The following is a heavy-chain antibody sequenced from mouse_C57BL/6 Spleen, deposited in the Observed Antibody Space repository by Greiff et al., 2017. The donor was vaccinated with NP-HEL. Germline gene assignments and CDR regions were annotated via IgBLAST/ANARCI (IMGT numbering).Heavy chain of an antibody. CDR2: IDPSDSDT. D-gene: IGHD3-2*02. J-gene: IGHJ2*01. Sequence: QVQLQQPGAELVKPGASVKLSCKASGYTFTSYWMQWVKQRPGQGLEWIGEIDPSDSDTNYNQKFKGKATLTVDTSSSTAYMQLSSLTSEDSAVYYCARGRLRTPDYWGQGTTLTVSS. V-gene: IGHV1-50*01. CDR3: ARGRLRTPDY. CDR1: GYTFTSYW.